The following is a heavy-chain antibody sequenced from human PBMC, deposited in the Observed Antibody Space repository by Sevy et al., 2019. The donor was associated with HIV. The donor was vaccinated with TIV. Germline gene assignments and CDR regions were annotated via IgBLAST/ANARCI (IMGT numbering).Heavy chain of an antibody. CDR1: GGSISSYY. CDR3: ARARIAAAGPYYYYYMDV. V-gene: IGHV4-59*08. Sequence: SETLSLTCTVSGGSISSYYWSWIRQPPGKGLEWIGYIYYSGSTNYNPSLKSRVTISVDTSKNQFSLKLSSVTAADTAVYYCARARIAAAGPYYYYYMDVWGKGTTVTVSS. D-gene: IGHD6-13*01. J-gene: IGHJ6*03. CDR2: IYYSGST.